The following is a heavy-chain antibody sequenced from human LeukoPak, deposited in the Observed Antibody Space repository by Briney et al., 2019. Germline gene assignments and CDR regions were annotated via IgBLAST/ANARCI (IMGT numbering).Heavy chain of an antibody. V-gene: IGHV5-51*01. CDR1: GFTFSTYS. D-gene: IGHD3-16*01. Sequence: GESLKISCKGSGFTFSTYSFAWVRQMPGKGLEWMGVIYAGDSSTRYSPSFQGQVTISVDKSISTAYLQWRRLKASDSAIYYCARHSCYDSWGQGTLVTVSS. J-gene: IGHJ4*02. CDR3: ARHSCYDS. CDR2: IYAGDSST.